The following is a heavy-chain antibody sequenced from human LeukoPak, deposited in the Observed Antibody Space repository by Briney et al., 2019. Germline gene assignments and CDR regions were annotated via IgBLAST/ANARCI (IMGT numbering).Heavy chain of an antibody. CDR3: ARVRWELHPFDY. CDR2: IYYSGSA. V-gene: IGHV4-59*01. Sequence: SETLSLTCTVSGGSISSYYWSWIRQPPGKGLKWIGYIYYSGSANYNPSLKSRVTISVDTSKNQFSLKLSSVTAADTAVYYCARVRWELHPFDYWGQGTLVTVSS. J-gene: IGHJ4*02. CDR1: GGSISSYY. D-gene: IGHD1-26*01.